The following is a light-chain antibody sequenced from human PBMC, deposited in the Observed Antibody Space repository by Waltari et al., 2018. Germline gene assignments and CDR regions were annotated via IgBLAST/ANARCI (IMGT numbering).Light chain of an antibody. CDR3: QQYDGEVVT. CDR1: QSVTSTP. CDR2: GTA. Sequence: EIVLTPSPGTLSLSPGERAPLSCRASQSVTSTPLTWYQQKLGQAPRLLIYGTASRATGIPDMFSGSGSGTDFTLTISRLEPEDFAVYYCQQYDGEVVTFGGGTKVEI. J-gene: IGKJ4*01. V-gene: IGKV3-20*01.